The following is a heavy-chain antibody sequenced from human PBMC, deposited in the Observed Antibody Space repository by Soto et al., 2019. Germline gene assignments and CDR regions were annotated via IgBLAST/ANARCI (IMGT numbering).Heavy chain of an antibody. D-gene: IGHD2-2*02. CDR1: GGTFSSYT. J-gene: IGHJ4*02. Sequence: QVQLVQSGAEVKKPGSSVKVSCKASGGTFSSYTISWVRQAPGQGLEWMGRIIPILGLANYAQKFQGRVTITAAKSTTTAYMELSSLRSEDTAVYSCAMEYCISTSCDRDYWGQGTLVTVSS. V-gene: IGHV1-69*02. CDR3: AMEYCISTSCDRDY. CDR2: IIPILGLA.